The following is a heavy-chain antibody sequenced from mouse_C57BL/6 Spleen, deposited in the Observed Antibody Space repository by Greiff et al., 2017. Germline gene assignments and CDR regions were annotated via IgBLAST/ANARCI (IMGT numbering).Heavy chain of an antibody. D-gene: IGHD2-5*01. CDR2: INPGSGGT. Sequence: VQLQQSGAELVRPGTSVKVSCKASGYAFTNYLIEWVKQGPGQGLEWIGVINPGSGGTNYNEKFKGKATLTADKSSSTAYMQLSSLTSEDSAVYFCARGSKGDFDVWGTGTTVTVSS. CDR1: GYAFTNYL. V-gene: IGHV1-54*01. J-gene: IGHJ1*03. CDR3: ARGSKGDFDV.